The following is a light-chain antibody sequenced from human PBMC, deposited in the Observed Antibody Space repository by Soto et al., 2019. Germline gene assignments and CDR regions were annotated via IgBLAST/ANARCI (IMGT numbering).Light chain of an antibody. V-gene: IGKV1-5*03. CDR3: QQYNSYSRT. Sequence: DIPMTQSPSTLSASVGDRVTITCRASQSISTWLAWYQQEPGKAPKLLIHKASSLQSGVPSRFSGSGSGTDFTLTISSLPPDDFATYYCQQYNSYSRTFGQGTRVEIK. CDR2: KAS. J-gene: IGKJ1*01. CDR1: QSISTW.